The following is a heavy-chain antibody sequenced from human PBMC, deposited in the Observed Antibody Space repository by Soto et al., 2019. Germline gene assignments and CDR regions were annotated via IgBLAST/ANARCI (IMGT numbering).Heavy chain of an antibody. J-gene: IGHJ6*02. CDR1: GGSISRGGYF. D-gene: IGHD3-22*01. Sequence: SEPLSLTGTVSGGSISRGGYFWSWIRQHPEKGLEWIGYIYYSGSTYYNPSLQSRVTISVDTSKNQFSLKLSSVTAADTAVYYCARRIYYDRSGYHVNYYGMDVWGQGTTVTVSS. V-gene: IGHV4-31*03. CDR3: ARRIYYDRSGYHVNYYGMDV. CDR2: IYYSGST.